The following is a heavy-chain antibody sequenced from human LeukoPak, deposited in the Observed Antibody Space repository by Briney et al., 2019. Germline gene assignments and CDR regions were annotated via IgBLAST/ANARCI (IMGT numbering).Heavy chain of an antibody. CDR2: INPSGGSI. V-gene: IGHV1-46*01. Sequence: ASVKVSCKAPGYTFTNYHIHWVRQAPGQGLEWMGIINPSGGSITYAQKFQGRVTMTTDPSTSTVYMELSSLRSEDTAVYYCARERDRYTYGLDYWGQGTLVTVSS. D-gene: IGHD3-16*02. CDR1: GYTFTNYH. J-gene: IGHJ4*02. CDR3: ARERDRYTYGLDY.